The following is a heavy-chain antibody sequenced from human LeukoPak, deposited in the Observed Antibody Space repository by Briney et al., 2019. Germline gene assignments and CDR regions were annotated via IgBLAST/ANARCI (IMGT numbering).Heavy chain of an antibody. CDR1: GGSISSGSYY. J-gene: IGHJ4*02. D-gene: IGHD2-8*01. CDR2: MYSSGST. Sequence: PSETLSLTCTVSGGSISSGSYYWVWIRQPPGKGLEWIGSMYSSGSTYYNPSLKSRVTISVDTSKNQLSVKLSSVTAADTAVYYCARSLGNGLIDYWGQGTLVTVSS. CDR3: ARSLGNGLIDY. V-gene: IGHV4-39*01.